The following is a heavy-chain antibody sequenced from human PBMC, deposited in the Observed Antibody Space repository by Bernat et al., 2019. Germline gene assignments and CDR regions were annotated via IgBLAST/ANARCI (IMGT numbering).Heavy chain of an antibody. D-gene: IGHD2-21*02. J-gene: IGHJ4*02. Sequence: EVQLVESGGGLVQPGGSLRLSCSGSGFTFSSYTMHWVRQAPGKGLEYLSAISSNGGSTFYADSVKGRFTISRDNSKHTLYLQMSSLRAEDTAVYYCVKKGDVTATYDYWGQGTLVTVSS. V-gene: IGHV3-64D*06. CDR1: GFTFSSYT. CDR3: VKKGDVTATYDY. CDR2: ISSNGGST.